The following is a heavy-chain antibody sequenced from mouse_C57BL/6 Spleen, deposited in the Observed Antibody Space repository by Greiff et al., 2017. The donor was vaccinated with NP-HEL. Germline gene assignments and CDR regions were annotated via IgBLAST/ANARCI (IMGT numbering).Heavy chain of an antibody. V-gene: IGHV7-3*01. CDR1: GFTFTDYY. Sequence: EVQLVESGGGLVQPGGSLSLSCAASGFTFTDYYMSWVRQPPGKALEWLGFIRNKANGYTTEYSASVKGRFTISRDNSQSILYLQMNALRAEDSATYYCARYDYDVAYWGQGTLVTVSA. CDR2: IRNKANGYTT. D-gene: IGHD2-4*01. J-gene: IGHJ3*01. CDR3: ARYDYDVAY.